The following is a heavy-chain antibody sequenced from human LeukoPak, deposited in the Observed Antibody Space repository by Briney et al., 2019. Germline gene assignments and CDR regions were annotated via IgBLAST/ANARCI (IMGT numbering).Heavy chain of an antibody. V-gene: IGHV4-30-4*08. J-gene: IGHJ4*02. D-gene: IGHD2-8*01. CDR3: ASCNGVCYYFDY. Sequence: SETLSLTCTVSGGSISSGDYYWSWIRQPPGKGLEWIGYIYYSGSTYYNPSLKSRVTISLDTSKNQFSLKLSSVTAADTAVYYCASCNGVCYYFDYWGQGTLVTVSS. CDR1: GGSISSGDYY. CDR2: IYYSGST.